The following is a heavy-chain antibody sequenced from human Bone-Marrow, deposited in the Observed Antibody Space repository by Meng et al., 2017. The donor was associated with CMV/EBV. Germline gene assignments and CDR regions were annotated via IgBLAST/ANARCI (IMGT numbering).Heavy chain of an antibody. CDR3: ASLGYSSGWPPGY. Sequence: ASVKVSCKASGYTFTGYYMHWVRQAPGQGLEWMGWINPNSGGTTYAQKFQGRVTMTRDTSISTVYMELSRLRSDDAAVYYCASLGYSSGWPPGYWGQGNLVNVAS. CDR2: INPNSGGT. J-gene: IGHJ4*02. V-gene: IGHV1-2*02. CDR1: GYTFTGYY. D-gene: IGHD6-19*01.